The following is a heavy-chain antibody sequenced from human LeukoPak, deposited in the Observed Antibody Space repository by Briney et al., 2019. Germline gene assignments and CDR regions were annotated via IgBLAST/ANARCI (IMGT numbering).Heavy chain of an antibody. D-gene: IGHD2-2*02. CDR1: GYTFTSYG. Sequence: ASVKVSCKASGYTFTSYGISWVRQAPGQGLEWMGWISAYNGNTNYAQKLQGRVTMTTDTSTSRAYMELRSLRSDDTAVYYCARDLEDIVVVPAAIVYFQHLGQGTLVTVSS. V-gene: IGHV1-18*01. CDR2: ISAYNGNT. CDR3: ARDLEDIVVVPAAIVYFQH. J-gene: IGHJ1*01.